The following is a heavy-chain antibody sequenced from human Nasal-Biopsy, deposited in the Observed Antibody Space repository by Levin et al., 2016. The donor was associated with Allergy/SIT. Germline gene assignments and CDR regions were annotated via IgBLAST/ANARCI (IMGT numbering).Heavy chain of an antibody. D-gene: IGHD3-22*01. Sequence: SETLSLTCTVSGGSVGSNNYYWGWVRQPPGKGLEWIGTIYYSGTTYYNPSLKSRVTISVDTSKNQFSLKLISVTAADTAVYYCARQAKTSDSSGPRHFQHWGQGTLVTVSS. J-gene: IGHJ1*01. V-gene: IGHV4-39*01. CDR3: ARQAKTSDSSGPRHFQH. CDR2: IYYSGTT. CDR1: GGSVGSNNYY.